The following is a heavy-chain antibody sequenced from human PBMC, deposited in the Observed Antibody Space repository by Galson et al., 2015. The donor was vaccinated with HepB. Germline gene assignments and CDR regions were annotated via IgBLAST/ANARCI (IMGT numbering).Heavy chain of an antibody. CDR3: ARDARYCSSTSCSTTDGFDP. CDR2: IIPILGIA. CDR1: GGTFSSYA. Sequence: SVKVSCKASGGTFSSYAISWVRQAPGQGLEWMGGIIPILGIANYAQKFQGRVTITADKSTSTAYMELSSLRSEDTAVYYCARDARYCSSTSCSTTDGFDPWGQGTLVTVSS. D-gene: IGHD2-2*01. J-gene: IGHJ5*02. V-gene: IGHV1-69*10.